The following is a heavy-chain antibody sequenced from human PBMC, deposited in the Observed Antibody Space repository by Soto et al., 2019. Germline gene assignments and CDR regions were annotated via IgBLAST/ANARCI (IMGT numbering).Heavy chain of an antibody. D-gene: IGHD2-2*01. CDR1: GVTFSSYG. CDR2: IWYDGSNK. V-gene: IGHV3-33*01. J-gene: IGHJ6*02. CDR3: ARDRGCSSTSCLIYYYYYGMDV. Sequence: WGSLRLSCASSGVTFSSYGMHWVCQAPGKGLEWVAVIWYDGSNKYYADSVKGRFTISRDNSKNTLYLQMNSLRAEDTAVYYSARDRGCSSTSCLIYYYYYGMDVWGQGTTVTVSS.